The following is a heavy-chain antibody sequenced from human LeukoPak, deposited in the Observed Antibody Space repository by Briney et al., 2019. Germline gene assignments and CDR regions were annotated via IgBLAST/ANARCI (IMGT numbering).Heavy chain of an antibody. CDR2: IYYSGST. Sequence: SETLSLTCTVSGGSISSYYWSWIRQPPGKGLEWIGYIYYSGSTNYNPSLKSRVTISVDTSKNQFSLKLSSVTAADTAMYYCARYLEDWGQGTLVTVSS. V-gene: IGHV4-59*12. J-gene: IGHJ4*02. CDR3: ARYLED. CDR1: GGSISSYY.